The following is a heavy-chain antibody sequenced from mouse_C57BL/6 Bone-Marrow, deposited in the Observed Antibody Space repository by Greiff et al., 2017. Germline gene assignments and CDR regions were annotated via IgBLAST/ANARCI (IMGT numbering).Heavy chain of an antibody. CDR1: GYAFSSSW. CDR3: ARGYDDYCFDY. D-gene: IGHD2-13*01. J-gene: IGHJ2*01. CDR2: IYPGDGDT. Sequence: QVQLKESGPELVKPGASVKISCKASGYAFSSSWMNWVKQRPGKGLEWIGRIYPGDGDTNYNGKFKGKATLTADKSSSTAYMQHSSLTSEDAAVYFCARGYDDYCFDYWGQGTTLTVAS. V-gene: IGHV1-82*01.